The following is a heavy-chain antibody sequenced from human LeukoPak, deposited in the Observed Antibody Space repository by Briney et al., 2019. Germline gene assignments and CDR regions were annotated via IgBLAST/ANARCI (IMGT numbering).Heavy chain of an antibody. CDR1: GFTVSSNY. CDR2: IYSGGST. V-gene: IGHV3-53*01. D-gene: IGHD1-26*01. CDR3: ASESYSGSRFDY. J-gene: IGHJ4*02. Sequence: GGSLRLSCAASGFTVSSNYMSWVRQAPGKGLEWVSVIYSGGSTYYADSVKGRFTISRDNSKNTLYLQMNSLRAEDTAVYYCASESYSGSRFDYWGQGTLVTVSS.